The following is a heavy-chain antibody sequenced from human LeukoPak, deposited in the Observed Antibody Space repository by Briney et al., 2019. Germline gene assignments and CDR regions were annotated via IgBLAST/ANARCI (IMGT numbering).Heavy chain of an antibody. Sequence: ASVKVSCKASGYTFASYYMHWVRQAPGQGLEWMGIINPSGGSTNYAQKFQGRVTMTRDTSTSTVYMELSSLRSEDTAVYYCARTQIDNYYYFYMDVWGKGTTVTVSS. D-gene: IGHD3-22*01. V-gene: IGHV1-46*01. CDR1: GYTFASYY. J-gene: IGHJ6*03. CDR2: INPSGGST. CDR3: ARTQIDNYYYFYMDV.